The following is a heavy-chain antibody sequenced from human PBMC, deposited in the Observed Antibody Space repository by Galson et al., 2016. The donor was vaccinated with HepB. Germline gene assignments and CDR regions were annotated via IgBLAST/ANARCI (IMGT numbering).Heavy chain of an antibody. CDR3: ATARVGDYDAFDV. V-gene: IGHV1-18*01. J-gene: IGHJ3*01. D-gene: IGHD4-17*01. Sequence: QSGAEVKKPGASVKVSCTASGYTFTSYGINWVRQAPGQGLEWMGWISAYNGNTYYAQKLQGSVTMTTDTSTSTAYMELRSLRSDDTAVYYCATARVGDYDAFDVWGQGTMVIVSS. CDR2: ISAYNGNT. CDR1: GYTFTSYG.